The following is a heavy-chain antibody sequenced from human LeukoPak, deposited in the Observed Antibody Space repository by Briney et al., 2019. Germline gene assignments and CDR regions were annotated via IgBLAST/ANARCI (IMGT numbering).Heavy chain of an antibody. V-gene: IGHV3-21*01. Sequence: GGSLRLSCAASGFTFSSYSMDWVRQAPGKGLEWVSSISSSSYIYYADSVKGRFTISRDNAKNSLYLQMNSLRAEDTAVYYCAREGSSWYYFDYWGQGTLVTVSS. CDR3: AREGSSWYYFDY. CDR1: GFTFSSYS. J-gene: IGHJ4*02. D-gene: IGHD6-13*01. CDR2: ISSSSYI.